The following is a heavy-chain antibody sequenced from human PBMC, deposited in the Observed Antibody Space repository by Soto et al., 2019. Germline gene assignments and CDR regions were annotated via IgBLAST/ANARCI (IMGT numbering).Heavy chain of an antibody. Sequence: EVQLVESGGGWVQPGRSLRLSCAASGFTFDVYAMHWVRQAPGKGLEWVSGINYNSGSVGYADSVKGRLTISRDNAKNSLHLQMNSLRAEDTAVYYCAKDISLRGWVYLVVEYWGQVTLVTVSP. CDR3: AKDISLRGWVYLVVEY. J-gene: IGHJ4*02. CDR1: GFTFDVYA. V-gene: IGHV3-9*01. CDR2: INYNSGSV. D-gene: IGHD6-13*01.